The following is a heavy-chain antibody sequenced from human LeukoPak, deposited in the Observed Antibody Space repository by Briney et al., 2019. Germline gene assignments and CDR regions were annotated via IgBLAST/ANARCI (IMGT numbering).Heavy chain of an antibody. V-gene: IGHV3-21*01. J-gene: IGHJ4*02. CDR2: ISSSSSYI. Sequence: GSLRLSCAASGFTFSSYSMNWVRQAPGKGLEWVSSISSSSSYIYYADSVKRRFTISRDNAKHSLYLQMNSLRAKDTAVYYCARDLSDFWSGSLGDYWGQGTLVTVSS. CDR3: ARDLSDFWSGSLGDY. CDR1: GFTFSSYS. D-gene: IGHD3-3*01.